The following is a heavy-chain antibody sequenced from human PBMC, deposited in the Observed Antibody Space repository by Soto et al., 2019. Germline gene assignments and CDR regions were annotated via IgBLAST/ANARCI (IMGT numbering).Heavy chain of an antibody. CDR3: ARVLRGVVNWFDP. D-gene: IGHD3-10*01. CDR2: IATYNNNR. CDR1: GDTFTNFG. J-gene: IGHJ5*02. Sequence: HLVQSGPEVKKPGASITVSCKTFGDTFTNFGLSWVRRAPGQGLEWMGWIATYNNNRNYAEKLQGRLTLTTDTSTSTAYMELKYLGNDDAAVYYCARVLRGVVNWFDPWGQGTLVTVSS. V-gene: IGHV1-18*01.